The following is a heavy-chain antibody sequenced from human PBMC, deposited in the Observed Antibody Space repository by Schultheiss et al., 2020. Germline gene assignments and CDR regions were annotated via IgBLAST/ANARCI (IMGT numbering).Heavy chain of an antibody. Sequence: GASLRLPCAASGFIFSDYYMSWIRQAPGKGLEWVLYISSSGSTTHYADSVKGRFTISRDNAKNTLYLQMNSLRAEDTAIYYCAKGGSDFGVGIPLDYWGQGTLVTVSS. D-gene: IGHD3-3*01. J-gene: IGHJ4*02. CDR3: AKGGSDFGVGIPLDY. V-gene: IGHV3-11*01. CDR2: ISSSGSTT. CDR1: GFIFSDYY.